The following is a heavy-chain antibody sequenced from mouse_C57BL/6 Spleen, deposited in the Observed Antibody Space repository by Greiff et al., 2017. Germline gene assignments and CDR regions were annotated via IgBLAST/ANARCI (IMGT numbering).Heavy chain of an antibody. CDR1: GYTFTGYW. Sequence: QVQLQQSGAELMKPGASVKLSCKATGYTFTGYWIEWVKQRPGHGLEWIGEILPGSGSTNYHEKFKGKATFTADTSSNTAYMQLSSLTTEDSAIYYCAKTRTTVVASDAMDYWGQGTSVTVSS. V-gene: IGHV1-9*01. D-gene: IGHD1-1*01. CDR2: ILPGSGST. J-gene: IGHJ4*01. CDR3: AKTRTTVVASDAMDY.